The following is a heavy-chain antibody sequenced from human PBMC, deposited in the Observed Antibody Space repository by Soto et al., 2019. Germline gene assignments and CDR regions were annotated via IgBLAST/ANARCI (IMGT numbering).Heavy chain of an antibody. CDR3: ERTISGWLPHDAFDI. Sequence: SVKVSFKASCYTFTSYGISWVRQAPVQGLEWMGWISAYNGNTNYAQKLQGRVTMTTDTSTSTAYMELRSLRSDDTAVYYCERTISGWLPHDAFDIWGQGTMVTV. J-gene: IGHJ3*02. CDR2: ISAYNGNT. D-gene: IGHD6-19*01. CDR1: CYTFTSYG. V-gene: IGHV1-18*01.